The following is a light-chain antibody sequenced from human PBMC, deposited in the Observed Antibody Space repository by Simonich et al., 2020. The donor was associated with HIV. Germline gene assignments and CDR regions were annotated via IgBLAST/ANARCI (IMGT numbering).Light chain of an antibody. J-gene: IGKJ2*01. Sequence: DIQMTQSPSTLSASVGDRVTITCRASQSISSWLDWYQQKPGKAPKLLIYKASSLESGVPSRFSGSGYGTEFTLTISSLQPDDFATYYCQQYNSYSYTFGQGTKLEIK. V-gene: IGKV1-5*03. CDR1: QSISSW. CDR2: KAS. CDR3: QQYNSYSYT.